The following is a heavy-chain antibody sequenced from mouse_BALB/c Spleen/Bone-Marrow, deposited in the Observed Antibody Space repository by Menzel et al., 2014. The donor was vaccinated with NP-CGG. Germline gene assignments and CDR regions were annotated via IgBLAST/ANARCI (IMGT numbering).Heavy chain of an antibody. CDR3: ARPRTVVAAGGSFDY. Sequence: EVQVVESGGDLVKPGGSLKLSCAASGFTFSSYGMSWVRQTPDKRLEWVATISSGGSYTYYPDSVKGRFTISRDNAKNPLYMQRSGLKSKDTGVYYCARPRTVVAAGGSFDYWGQGTTLTVSS. CDR2: ISSGGSYT. J-gene: IGHJ2*01. CDR1: GFTFSSYG. V-gene: IGHV5-6*01. D-gene: IGHD1-1*01.